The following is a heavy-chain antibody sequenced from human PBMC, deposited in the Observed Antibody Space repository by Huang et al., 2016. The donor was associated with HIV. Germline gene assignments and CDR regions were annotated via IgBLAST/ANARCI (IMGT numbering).Heavy chain of an antibody. V-gene: IGHV4-30-4*08. CDR1: GGSISSGGYY. Sequence: QVHLQESGPGLVKPSQTLSLTCTVSGGSISSGGYYWTWFRQPPGKGLEWIGYIYYSGSPYYKPSLKSRVTISVDTSKNQFSLKVTSMTAADTAVYYCGRFSYYSDSTISQYLQLWGQGALVTVSS. J-gene: IGHJ1*01. D-gene: IGHD3-22*01. CDR3: GRFSYYSDSTISQYLQL. CDR2: IYYSGSP.